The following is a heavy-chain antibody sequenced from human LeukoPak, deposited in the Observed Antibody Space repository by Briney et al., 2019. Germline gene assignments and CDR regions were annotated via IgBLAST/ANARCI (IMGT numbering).Heavy chain of an antibody. CDR1: GFTFSSYA. Sequence: GGSLRLSCAASGFTFSSYAMSWVRLAPGKGLEGVSAITGGGSSTSYADSVKGRFTISRDKSKNTMYLQMNSLRAEDTAVYYCAKGGAAAGWGFYFDYWGQGTLVTVSS. D-gene: IGHD6-13*01. V-gene: IGHV3-23*01. CDR3: AKGGAAAGWGFYFDY. J-gene: IGHJ4*02. CDR2: ITGGGSST.